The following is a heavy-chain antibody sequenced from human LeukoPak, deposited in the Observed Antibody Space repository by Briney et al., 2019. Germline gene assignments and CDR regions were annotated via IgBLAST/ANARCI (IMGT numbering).Heavy chain of an antibody. D-gene: IGHD7-27*01. J-gene: IGHJ4*02. CDR3: ARRGELTGDY. CDR1: GYSFTTYW. V-gene: IGHV5-10-1*01. Sequence: GESLQISCKGSGYSFTTYWINWVRQMPGKGLEWMGRIDPSDSYTNYSPSFQGHVTISADKSISTAYLQWSSLKASDTAMYYCARRGELTGDYWGQGTLVTVSS. CDR2: IDPSDSYT.